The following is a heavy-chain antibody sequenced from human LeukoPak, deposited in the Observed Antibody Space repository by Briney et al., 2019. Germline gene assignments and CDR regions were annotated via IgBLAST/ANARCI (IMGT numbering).Heavy chain of an antibody. J-gene: IGHJ4*02. CDR1: GFTFSSYS. Sequence: GGSLRLSCAASGFTFSSYSMHWVRQAPGKGLEWVSSISSSSSYIYYADSVKGRFTISRDNAKNSLYLQMNSLRAEDTAVYYCASSQGVAGTDWGQGTLVTVSS. D-gene: IGHD6-19*01. CDR3: ASSQGVAGTD. CDR2: ISSSSSYI. V-gene: IGHV3-21*01.